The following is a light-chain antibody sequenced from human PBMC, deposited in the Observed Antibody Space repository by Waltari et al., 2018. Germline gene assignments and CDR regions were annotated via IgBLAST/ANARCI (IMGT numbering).Light chain of an antibody. CDR3: QQYKTYWT. V-gene: IGKV1-5*03. J-gene: IGKJ1*01. Sequence: DIQMTQSPSTLSASVGDRVTITCRASQSISTWLAWYQQKPGKAPNLLIYKASTLESGVPSSFSGSGSGTEFTLTISSLQPDDFATYYCQQYKTYWTFGQGTKVEIK. CDR2: KAS. CDR1: QSISTW.